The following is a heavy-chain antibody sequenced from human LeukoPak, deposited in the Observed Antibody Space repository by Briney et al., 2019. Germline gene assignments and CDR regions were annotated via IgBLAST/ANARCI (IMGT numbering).Heavy chain of an antibody. CDR1: GFTFSSRW. V-gene: IGHV3-74*01. CDR2: INSDVSSA. D-gene: IGHD5-12*01. CDR3: AKDRRYSGYDGK. J-gene: IGHJ4*02. Sequence: GGSLRLSCAASGFTFSSRWMHWVRQAPGKGLVWVSRINSDVSSAGYADSVKGRFAISRDDAKNALYLQMNSLRAEDTAVYYCAKDRRYSGYDGKWGQGTLVTVSS.